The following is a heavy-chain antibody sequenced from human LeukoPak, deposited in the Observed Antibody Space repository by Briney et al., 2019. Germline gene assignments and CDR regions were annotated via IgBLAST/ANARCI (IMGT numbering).Heavy chain of an antibody. CDR1: GYTFTSYG. V-gene: IGHV1-3*01. CDR3: ARDLSGYYYFDY. D-gene: IGHD6-25*01. J-gene: IGHJ4*02. Sequence: GASVKVSCKASGYTFTSYGISWVRQAPGQRLEWMGWINAGNGNTKYSQKFQGRVTITRDTSASTAYMELSSLRSEDTAVYYCARDLSGYYYFDYWGQGTLVTVSS. CDR2: INAGNGNT.